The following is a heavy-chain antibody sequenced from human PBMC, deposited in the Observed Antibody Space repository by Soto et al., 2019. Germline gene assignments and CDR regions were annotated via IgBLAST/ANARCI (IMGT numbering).Heavy chain of an antibody. CDR3: ERDRDLRDYYGMDV. D-gene: IGHD3-10*01. Sequence: PGESLRLSCAGSGFAFSTYMMNWVRHAPGKGLEWIADISTNGRYKSYAASVSGRFTISRDNSKNSMYLQMNSLRDDDTAVSYCERDRDLRDYYGMDVWGQGTTVTVSS. J-gene: IGHJ6*02. CDR1: GFAFSTYM. V-gene: IGHV3-21*05. CDR2: ISTNGRYK.